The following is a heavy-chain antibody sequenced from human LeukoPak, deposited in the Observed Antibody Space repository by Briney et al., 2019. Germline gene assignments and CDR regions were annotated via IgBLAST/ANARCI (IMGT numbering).Heavy chain of an antibody. CDR2: IWYDGSNK. J-gene: IGHJ4*02. CDR1: GFTFSSYG. V-gene: IGHV3-33*01. D-gene: IGHD3-10*01. CDR3: ARESGVRGVIDY. Sequence: PGGSLRLSCAASGFTFSSYGMEWVRQAPGKGLEWVALIWYDGSNKYYADSVMGRFTISRDNSKNTLYLQMNSLRAEDTAVYYCARESGVRGVIDYWGQGTLVTVSS.